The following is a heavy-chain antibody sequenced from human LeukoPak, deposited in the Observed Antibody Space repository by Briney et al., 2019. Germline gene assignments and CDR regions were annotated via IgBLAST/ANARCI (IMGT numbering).Heavy chain of an antibody. D-gene: IGHD5-12*01. CDR2: ITGSGGST. Sequence: GGSLRLSCGASGFTFTTYAMTWVRQAPGKGLEWVSSITGSGGSTYYADSVKGRFTISRDNAKNSLYLQMNSLRAEDTAIYYCARDRSGYSGYDFFDSWGQGTLVTVSS. CDR1: GFTFTTYA. J-gene: IGHJ4*02. CDR3: ARDRSGYSGYDFFDS. V-gene: IGHV3-23*01.